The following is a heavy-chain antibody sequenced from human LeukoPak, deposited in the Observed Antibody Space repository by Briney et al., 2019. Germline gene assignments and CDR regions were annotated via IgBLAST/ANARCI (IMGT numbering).Heavy chain of an antibody. J-gene: IGHJ4*02. Sequence: NPSETLSLACTVSAGPISSDSYYWGWIRQPPGKGLEWIGTIYYSGNTYYNPSLKSRLTISVDTSKNQFSLKLRSVTAADTALYYCASTSPKYYYESSGYSSLFDNWGQGTLVTVSS. CDR3: ASTSPKYYYESSGYSSLFDN. D-gene: IGHD3-22*01. CDR2: IYYSGNT. V-gene: IGHV4-39*07. CDR1: AGPISSDSYY.